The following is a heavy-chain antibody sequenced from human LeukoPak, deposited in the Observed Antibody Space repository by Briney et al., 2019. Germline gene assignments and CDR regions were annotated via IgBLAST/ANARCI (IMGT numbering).Heavy chain of an antibody. CDR3: AKDPHYYGSGGYNTI. Sequence: GGSLRLSCAASGFTFSSYSMNWVRQAPGKGLEWVSYISSSSSTIYYADSVKGRFTISRDNSKNKVYLQMNSLRAEDTAVYYCAKDPHYYGSGGYNTIWGQGTMVTVS. J-gene: IGHJ3*02. CDR2: ISSSSSTI. V-gene: IGHV3-48*01. CDR1: GFTFSSYS. D-gene: IGHD3-10*01.